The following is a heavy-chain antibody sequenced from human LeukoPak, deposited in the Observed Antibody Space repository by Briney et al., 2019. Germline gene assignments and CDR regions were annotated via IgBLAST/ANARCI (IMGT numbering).Heavy chain of an antibody. D-gene: IGHD6-6*01. CDR3: ARGPYSSSVRAFDI. CDR1: GGSISSYY. CDR2: IYYSGST. J-gene: IGHJ3*02. Sequence: PLETLSLTCTVSGGSISSYYWSWIRQPPGKGLEWIGYIYYSGSTNYNPSLKSRVTISVDTSKNQFPLKLSSVTAADTAVYYCARGPYSSSVRAFDIWGQGTMVTVSS. V-gene: IGHV4-59*01.